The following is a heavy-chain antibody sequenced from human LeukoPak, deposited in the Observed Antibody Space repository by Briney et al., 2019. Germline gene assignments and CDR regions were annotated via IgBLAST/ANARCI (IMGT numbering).Heavy chain of an antibody. Sequence: GGSLRLSCAASGFTFSSYGMSWVRQAPGKGLEWVSAISGSGGSTYYADSVKGRFTISRDNSKNTLYLQMNSLRAEDTAVYYCAKLSPAGYGYYYYYMDVWGKGTTVTVSS. CDR3: AKLSPAGYGYYYYYMDV. CDR2: ISGSGGST. V-gene: IGHV3-23*01. J-gene: IGHJ6*03. CDR1: GFTFSSYG. D-gene: IGHD5-12*01.